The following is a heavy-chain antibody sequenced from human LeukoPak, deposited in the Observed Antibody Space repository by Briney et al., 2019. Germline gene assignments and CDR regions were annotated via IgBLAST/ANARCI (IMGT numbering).Heavy chain of an antibody. D-gene: IGHD1-26*01. V-gene: IGHV3-23*01. CDR1: GFDFNIYA. Sequence: PGGSLRLPCVASGFDFNIYAMDWVRQAPGKGLESVSGITGHSQLTYYADSVKGRFTIYRDNSKNTLYLQMNSLRAEDTALYFCAKDRIPDGMWEVDYWGQGTPVTVSS. CDR3: AKDRIPDGMWEVDY. J-gene: IGHJ4*02. CDR2: ITGHSQLT.